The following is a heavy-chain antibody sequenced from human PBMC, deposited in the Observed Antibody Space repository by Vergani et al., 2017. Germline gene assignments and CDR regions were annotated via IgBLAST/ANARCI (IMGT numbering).Heavy chain of an antibody. Sequence: QITLKESGPTLVKPTQTLTLTCTFSGFSLSTSGVGVDWIRQPPGKALEWLALIYWDDDKRYSPSLKSRLTITKDTSKNQVVLTMTNMDPVDTATYYCAHASQTDFWSGYPPPFDYWGQGTLVTVSS. CDR3: AHASQTDFWSGYPPPFDY. D-gene: IGHD3-3*01. J-gene: IGHJ4*02. CDR2: IYWDDDK. V-gene: IGHV2-5*02. CDR1: GFSLSTSGVG.